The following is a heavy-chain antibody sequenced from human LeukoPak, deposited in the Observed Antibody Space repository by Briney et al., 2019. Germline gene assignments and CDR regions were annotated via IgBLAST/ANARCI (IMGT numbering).Heavy chain of an antibody. D-gene: IGHD6-19*01. J-gene: IGHJ4*02. CDR1: GYTFTGYY. V-gene: IGHV1-2*02. CDR2: INPNSGGT. CDR3: AREEAVAGEGDY. Sequence: ASVKVSCKASGYTFTGYYMHWVRQAPGQGLEWMGWINPNSGGTNYAQKFQGRVTMTRDTSISTAYMELSRLRSDDTAVYYCAREEAVAGEGDYWGQGTLVTVSS.